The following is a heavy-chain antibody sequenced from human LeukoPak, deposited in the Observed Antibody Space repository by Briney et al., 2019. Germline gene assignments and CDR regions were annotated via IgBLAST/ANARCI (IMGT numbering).Heavy chain of an antibody. J-gene: IGHJ6*03. D-gene: IGHD2-2*01. V-gene: IGHV1-24*01. CDR3: ARGRALGYCSSTSCPRDYYYYYMDV. CDR2: FDPEDGET. CDR1: GYTLTELS. Sequence: ASVKVSXKVSGYTLTELSMHWVRQAPGKGLEWMGGFDPEDGETIYAQKFQGRVTMTRDTSISTAYMELSRLRSDDTAVYYCARGRALGYCSSTSCPRDYYYYYMDVWGKGTTVTVSS.